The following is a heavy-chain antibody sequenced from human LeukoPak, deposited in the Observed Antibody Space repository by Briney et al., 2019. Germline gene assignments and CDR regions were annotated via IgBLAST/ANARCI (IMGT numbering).Heavy chain of an antibody. CDR3: ARDFGARPFDI. J-gene: IGHJ3*02. Sequence: GGSLRLSCAASGFTFSAYGMRWVRQAPGKGLEWVAVIWRDGSNENYPDSVKGRFTISRDNSKNTLFLQMNSLRTEDTAVYYCARDFGARPFDIWGQGTMVTVSS. V-gene: IGHV3-33*01. CDR2: IWRDGSNE. CDR1: GFTFSAYG. D-gene: IGHD3-10*01.